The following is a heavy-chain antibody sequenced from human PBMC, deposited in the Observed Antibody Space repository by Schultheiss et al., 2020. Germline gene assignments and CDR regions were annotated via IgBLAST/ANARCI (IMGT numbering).Heavy chain of an antibody. V-gene: IGHV1-2*02. CDR2: INPNSGGT. CDR3: ARDLAAADTFDY. CDR1: GYTLTELS. J-gene: IGHJ4*02. D-gene: IGHD6-13*01. Sequence: ASVKVSCKVSGYTLTELSMHWVRQAPGQGLEWMGWINPNSGGTNYAQKVQGRVTMTRDTSISTAYMELRSLRSDDTAVYYCARDLAAADTFDYWGQGTLVTVSS.